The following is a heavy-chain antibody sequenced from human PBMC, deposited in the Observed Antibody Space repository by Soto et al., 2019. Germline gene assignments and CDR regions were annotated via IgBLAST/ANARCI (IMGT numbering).Heavy chain of an antibody. V-gene: IGHV4-31*03. CDR2: IYYSGST. CDR1: GGSISSCGYY. J-gene: IGHJ6*02. CDR3: ARGPNCTNGVCYRYYYYGMDV. Sequence: PSETLSLTCTVSGGSISSCGYYWSWIRQHPGKGLEWIGYIYYSGSTYYNPSLKSRVTISVDTSKNQFSLKLSSVTAADTAVYYCARGPNCTNGVCYRYYYYGMDVWGQGTTVTVSS. D-gene: IGHD2-8*01.